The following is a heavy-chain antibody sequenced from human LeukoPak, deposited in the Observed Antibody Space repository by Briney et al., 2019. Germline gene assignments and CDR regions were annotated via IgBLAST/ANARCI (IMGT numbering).Heavy chain of an antibody. Sequence: GASVKVSCKASGYTFTGYYIHWVRQAPGQGLEWMGWINPHSGGTTYAQSFQGRVTMTRDTSISAAYMELSRLRSDDTAVYYCASSVMAATRSDYWGQGTLVTVSS. CDR3: ASSVMAATRSDY. D-gene: IGHD2-15*01. CDR1: GYTFTGYY. V-gene: IGHV1-2*02. CDR2: INPHSGGT. J-gene: IGHJ4*02.